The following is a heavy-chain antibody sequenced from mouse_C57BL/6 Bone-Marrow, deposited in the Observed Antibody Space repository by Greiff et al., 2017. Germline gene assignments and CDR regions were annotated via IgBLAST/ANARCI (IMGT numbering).Heavy chain of an antibody. CDR1: GFTFSDFY. D-gene: IGHD2-4*01. CDR2: SRNKANDYTT. J-gene: IGHJ1*03. CDR3: ARDAPYDYDGPWWFDV. V-gene: IGHV7-1*01. Sequence: EVKLVESGGGLVQSGRSLRLSCATSGFTFSDFYMEWVRQAPGKGLEWIAASRNKANDYTTEYSASVKGRFIVSRDTSQSILYLQMNALRAEDTAMYYCARDAPYDYDGPWWFDVWGTGTTVTVSS.